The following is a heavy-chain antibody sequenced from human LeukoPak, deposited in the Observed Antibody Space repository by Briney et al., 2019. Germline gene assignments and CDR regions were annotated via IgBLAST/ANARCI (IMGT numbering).Heavy chain of an antibody. D-gene: IGHD4-23*01. CDR1: GGTFSSYA. V-gene: IGHV1-69*04. CDR3: ARVGGPPDYGGNSY. J-gene: IGHJ4*02. CDR2: IIPILGTA. Sequence: GASVKVSCKASGGTFSSYAISWVRQAPGQGLEWMGRIIPILGTANYAQKFQGRVTITADKSTSTAYMELSSLRSEDTAVYYCARVGGPPDYGGNSYWGQGTLVTVSS.